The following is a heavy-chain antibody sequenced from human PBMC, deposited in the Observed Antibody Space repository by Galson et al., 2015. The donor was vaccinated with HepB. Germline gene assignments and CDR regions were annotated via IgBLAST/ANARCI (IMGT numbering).Heavy chain of an antibody. D-gene: IGHD3-10*01. Sequence: SVKVSCKASGYTFTDYYIHWVRQAPGEGLEWMGWINPDSGVTDYAQKFQGRVTMTSDTSISTAYMELNRLRSDDTALYYCATDRDYYGSGSYRDWGQGSLVTVSS. J-gene: IGHJ4*02. CDR2: INPDSGVT. CDR1: GYTFTDYY. CDR3: ATDRDYYGSGSYRD. V-gene: IGHV1-2*02.